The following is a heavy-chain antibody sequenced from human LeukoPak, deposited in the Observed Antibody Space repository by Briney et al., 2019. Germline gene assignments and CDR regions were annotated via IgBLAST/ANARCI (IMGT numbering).Heavy chain of an antibody. J-gene: IGHJ4*02. D-gene: IGHD2/OR15-2a*01. CDR1: GFTFGSSS. CDR3: AKDTPSPNSGYYHY. V-gene: IGHV3-30*18. CDR2: ISHDGTNK. Sequence: PGRSLRLSCATSGFTFGSSSMHWVRQAPGKGLEWVSTISHDGTNKNYGDSVKGRFIISRDNSKNTLYVQMNNLRVEDTAVYFCAKDTPSPNSGYYHYWGQGTLVTVSS.